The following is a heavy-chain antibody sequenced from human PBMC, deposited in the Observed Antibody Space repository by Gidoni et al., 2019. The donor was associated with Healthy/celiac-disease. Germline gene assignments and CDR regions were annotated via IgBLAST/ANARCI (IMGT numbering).Heavy chain of an antibody. CDR2: ISGSGGST. D-gene: IGHD2-2*01. CDR3: AKVKGYCSSTSCPGWFDP. CDR1: GFTFSSYA. J-gene: IGHJ5*02. Sequence: EVQLLESGGGLVQPGGSLRLSCAASGFTFSSYAMSWVRQAPGKGLEWVSAISGSGGSTYYADSVKGRFTISRDNSKNTLYLQMNSLRAEDTAVYYCAKVKGYCSSTSCPGWFDPWGQGTLVTVSS. V-gene: IGHV3-23*01.